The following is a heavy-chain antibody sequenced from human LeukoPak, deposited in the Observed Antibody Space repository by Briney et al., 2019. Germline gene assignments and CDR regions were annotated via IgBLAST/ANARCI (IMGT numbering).Heavy chain of an antibody. CDR3: ARENGYCSSTSCYLRAFDI. Sequence: ASVKVSCKASGYTFTGYYMHWVRQAPGQGLEWMGRIIPILGIANYAQKFQGRVTITADKSTSTAYMELSSLRSEDTAVYYCARENGYCSSTSCYLRAFDIWGQGTMVTVSS. D-gene: IGHD2-2*01. V-gene: IGHV1-69*04. CDR1: GYTFTGYY. CDR2: IIPILGIA. J-gene: IGHJ3*02.